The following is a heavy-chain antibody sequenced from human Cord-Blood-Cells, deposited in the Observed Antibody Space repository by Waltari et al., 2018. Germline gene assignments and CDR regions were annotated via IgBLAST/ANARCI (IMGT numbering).Heavy chain of an antibody. V-gene: IGHV1-69*06. D-gene: IGHD6-6*01. CDR3: ASRYSSSSDGMKFDY. CDR1: GGTFSSYA. Sequence: QVQLVQSGAEVKKPGSSVKVSCKASGGTFSSYAISWVRQAPGQGLEWTGGIIPIFDTENYEQKIQGRVTITADKSTSTAYMGLSSLRSEDTAVYYCASRYSSSSDGMKFDYWGQGTLVTVSS. CDR2: IIPIFDTE. J-gene: IGHJ4*02.